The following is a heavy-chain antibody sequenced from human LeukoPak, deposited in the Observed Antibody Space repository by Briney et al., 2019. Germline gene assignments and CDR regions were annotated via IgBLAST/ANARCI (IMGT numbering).Heavy chain of an antibody. Sequence: GASVKVSCKASGYTFTSYYMHWVRQAPGQGLEWMGIINPSGNSTNYAQKFQGRVTMTRDTSTSTVYMELSSLRSEDTAVYYCARRSRYSGSYLYHYFDYWGQGTLVTVSS. CDR2: INPSGNST. J-gene: IGHJ4*02. CDR1: GYTFTSYY. V-gene: IGHV1-46*01. CDR3: ARRSRYSGSYLYHYFDY. D-gene: IGHD1-26*01.